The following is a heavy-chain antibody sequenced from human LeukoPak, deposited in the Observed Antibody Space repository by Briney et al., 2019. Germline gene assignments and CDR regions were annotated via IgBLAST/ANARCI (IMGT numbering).Heavy chain of an antibody. J-gene: IGHJ4*02. D-gene: IGHD6-13*01. CDR2: INQDGSEQ. CDR3: VRGRGNSSSWYWDY. CDR1: GFTFSSYW. V-gene: IGHV3-7*02. Sequence: GGSLRLSCAASGFTFSSYWMSWVRQAPGKWLDWVANINQDGSEQYYVDSAKGRFTISRDNGKKSPFLQMNSLRVEDTAVYFCVRGRGNSSSWYWDYWGQGTLVTVSS.